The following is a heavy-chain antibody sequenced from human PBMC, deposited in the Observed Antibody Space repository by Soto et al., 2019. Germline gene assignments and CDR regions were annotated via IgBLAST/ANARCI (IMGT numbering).Heavy chain of an antibody. J-gene: IGHJ4*02. CDR2: ISDDGNNK. V-gene: IGHV3-30*18. D-gene: IGHD6-13*01. CDR1: GFTLSSYG. CDR3: AKGHARCWYYFDF. Sequence: QVPLVESGGGVVQSGVSLRLSCAASGFTLSSYGMHWVRQAPGKGLEWVAVISDDGNNKYYVDSVQGRFTISRDSSKNTLYLQMNSLRPEDTAVYYCAKGHARCWYYFDFWGRETLVTVSS.